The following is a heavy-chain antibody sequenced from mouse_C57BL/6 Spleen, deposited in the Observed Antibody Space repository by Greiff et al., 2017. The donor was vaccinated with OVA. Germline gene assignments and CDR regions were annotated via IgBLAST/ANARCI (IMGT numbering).Heavy chain of an antibody. CDR2: IRLKSDNYAT. J-gene: IGHJ4*01. D-gene: IGHD1-1*01. Sequence: EVQLQESGGGLVQPGGSMKLSCVASGFTFSNYWMNWVRQSPEKGLEWVAQIRLKSDNYATHYAESVKGRFTISRDDSKSSVYLQMNNLRAEDTGIYYCTDYYYGSFYAMDYWGQGTSVTVSS. CDR1: GFTFSNYW. CDR3: TDYYYGSFYAMDY. V-gene: IGHV6-3*01.